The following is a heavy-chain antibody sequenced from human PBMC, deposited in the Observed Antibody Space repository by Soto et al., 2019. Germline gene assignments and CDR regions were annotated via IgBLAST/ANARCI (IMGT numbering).Heavy chain of an antibody. J-gene: IGHJ4*02. CDR2: IYYSGST. Sequence: PSETLSLTCTVSGGSVSSGSYYWSWIRQPPGKGLEWIGYIYYSGSTNYNPSLKSRVTISVDTSKNQFSLKLSSVTAADTAVYYCARGQPYCTNGVCYVYFDYWGQGTLVTVSS. CDR3: ARGQPYCTNGVCYVYFDY. CDR1: GGSVSSGSYY. D-gene: IGHD2-8*01. V-gene: IGHV4-61*01.